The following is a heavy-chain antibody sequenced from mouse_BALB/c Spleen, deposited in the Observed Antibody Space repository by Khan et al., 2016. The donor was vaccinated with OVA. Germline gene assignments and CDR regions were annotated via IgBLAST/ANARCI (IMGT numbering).Heavy chain of an antibody. CDR3: AIIYYGLAWFSY. Sequence: QVQLKESGPGLVAPSQSLSITCTVSGLSLTNYGVSWVRQPPGKGLEWLGVIWGDGNTNYHSALISRLSVSQDNSTSQVFLKLNSLRTDDTATYYCAIIYYGLAWFSYWGQGTLVTVSA. J-gene: IGHJ3*01. D-gene: IGHD1-2*01. CDR1: GLSLTNYG. CDR2: IWGDGNT. V-gene: IGHV2-3*01.